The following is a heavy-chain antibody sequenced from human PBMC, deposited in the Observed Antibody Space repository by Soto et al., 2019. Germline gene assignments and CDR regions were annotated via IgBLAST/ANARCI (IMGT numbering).Heavy chain of an antibody. J-gene: IGHJ4*02. D-gene: IGHD5-18*01. Sequence: GGSLRLSCAASGFTFSSYGMHWVRQAPGKGLEWVAVIWYDGSNKYYADSVKGRFTISRDNSKNTLYLQMSSLRAEDTAVYYCVKTLQYSYGLPHWGQGTLVTVSS. CDR1: GFTFSSYG. CDR3: VKTLQYSYGLPH. CDR2: IWYDGSNK. V-gene: IGHV3-30*02.